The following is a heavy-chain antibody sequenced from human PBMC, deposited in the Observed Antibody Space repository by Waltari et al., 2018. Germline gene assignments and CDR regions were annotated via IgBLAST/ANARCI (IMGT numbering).Heavy chain of an antibody. J-gene: IGHJ4*02. V-gene: IGHV1-3*01. Sequence: QVQLVQSGAEVKKPGASVKVSCKAAGYTFTRYPMPWVRQAPGQGLEWMGWMNAGNSNTKDSQKFKGRVTITMDTSASTAYMELSRMRSEDTAVYYGARFRLKGYNDSRYYYLDYWGQGTLVTVSS. CDR1: GYTFTRYP. CDR2: MNAGNSNT. CDR3: ARFRLKGYNDSRYYYLDY. D-gene: IGHD3-22*01.